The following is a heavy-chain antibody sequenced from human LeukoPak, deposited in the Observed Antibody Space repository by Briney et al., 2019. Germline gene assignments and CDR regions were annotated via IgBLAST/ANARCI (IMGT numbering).Heavy chain of an antibody. CDR2: IRYDGSNK. Sequence: GGSLRLSCAASGFTFSSYGMHWVRQAPGKGLEWVAFIRYDGSNKYYADSVKGRFTISRDNAKNSLYLQMNSLRAEDTAVYYCARAGIAVAGTLFAFDIWGQGTMVTVSS. V-gene: IGHV3-30*02. D-gene: IGHD6-19*01. CDR3: ARAGIAVAGTLFAFDI. CDR1: GFTFSSYG. J-gene: IGHJ3*02.